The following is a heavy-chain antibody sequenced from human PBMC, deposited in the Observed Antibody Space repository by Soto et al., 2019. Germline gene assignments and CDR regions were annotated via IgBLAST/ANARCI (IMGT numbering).Heavy chain of an antibody. Sequence: QVQLVQSGAEVKKPGSSVKVSCKASGGTFSSYAISWVRQAPGQGLAWMGGIIPIFGTANYAQKFQGRVTVTADDSTSTAYMELSSLRSADTAVYYCAGVLLATSPKGGYYYYGMDVWCQGTTVTVSS. CDR2: IIPIFGTA. CDR1: GGTFSSYA. CDR3: AGVLLATSPKGGYYYYGMDV. J-gene: IGHJ6*02. D-gene: IGHD2-8*02. V-gene: IGHV1-69*01.